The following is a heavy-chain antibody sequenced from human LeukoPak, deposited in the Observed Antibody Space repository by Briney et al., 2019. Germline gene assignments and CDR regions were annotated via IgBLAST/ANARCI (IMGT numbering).Heavy chain of an antibody. CDR2: IVYSGST. Sequence: SETLSLTCTVSGGSISSSNYYWGWIRQPPGKGLDWIGSIVYSGSTNYNPSRESRATISVDRSKNQFSLKLSSVTATDTAVYYCARYIVGSMSDYWGQGTLVTVSS. J-gene: IGHJ4*02. CDR3: ARYIVGSMSDY. D-gene: IGHD1-26*01. CDR1: GGSISSSNYY. V-gene: IGHV4-39*01.